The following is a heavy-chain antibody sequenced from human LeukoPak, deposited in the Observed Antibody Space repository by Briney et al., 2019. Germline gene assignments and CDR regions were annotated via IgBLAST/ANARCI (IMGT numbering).Heavy chain of an antibody. J-gene: IGHJ4*02. CDR3: ARDHGYGSALLGY. Sequence: SETLSLTCTVSGGSISSYYWSWIRQPPGKGLEWIGYIYYSGSTNYNPSLKSRVTISVDTSKNQFSLKLSSVTAADTAVYYCARDHGYGSALLGYWGQGTLVTVSS. D-gene: IGHD2-15*01. V-gene: IGHV4-59*01. CDR2: IYYSGST. CDR1: GGSISSYY.